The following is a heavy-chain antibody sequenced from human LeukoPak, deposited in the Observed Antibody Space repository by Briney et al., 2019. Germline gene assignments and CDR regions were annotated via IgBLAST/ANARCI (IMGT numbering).Heavy chain of an antibody. CDR2: IFDSGAGT. J-gene: IGHJ4*02. V-gene: IGHV3-23*01. CDR3: ARRSPYYFNY. CDR1: GFTFSSYA. Sequence: GGSLRLSCAASGFTFSSYAMSWVRQAPGKGLEWVSFIFDSGAGTYYADSVKGRFTISRDNSKDTLYLQMNSLRAEDTPVYYCARRSPYYFNYWGQGTPVTVSS.